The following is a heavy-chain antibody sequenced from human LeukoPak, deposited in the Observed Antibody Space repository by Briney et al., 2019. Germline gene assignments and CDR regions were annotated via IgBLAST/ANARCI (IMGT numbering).Heavy chain of an antibody. CDR3: ARHVDSWSQPWGY. D-gene: IGHD6-13*01. CDR2: INYSGST. J-gene: IGHJ4*02. Sequence: SETLSLTCAVYGGSFSGYYWSWIRHPPGKGLEWMGEINYSGSTTYNPPLKRRLTITVDTSKNQFSLKLSSVTAADTAVYYCARHVDSWSQPWGYWGQGTLATVSS. CDR1: GGSFSGYY. V-gene: IGHV4-34*01.